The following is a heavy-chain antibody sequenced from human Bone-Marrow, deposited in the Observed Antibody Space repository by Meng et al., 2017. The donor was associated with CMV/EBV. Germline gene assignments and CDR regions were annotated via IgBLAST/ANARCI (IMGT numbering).Heavy chain of an antibody. Sequence: GSLRLSCTVSDGSIRSNTYYWGWIRQPPGKGLEWIGSISYSGSTYYTPSLKSRVTISVDTSKSQFSLNLSSATAADTAIYYCARITLWYTRFDYWGQGQLVNVYS. D-gene: IGHD2-21*01. V-gene: IGHV4-39*07. CDR3: ARITLWYTRFDY. CDR2: ISYSGST. CDR1: DGSIRSNTYY. J-gene: IGHJ4*02.